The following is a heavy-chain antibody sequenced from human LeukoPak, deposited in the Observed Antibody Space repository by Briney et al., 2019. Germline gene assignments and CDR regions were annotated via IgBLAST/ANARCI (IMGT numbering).Heavy chain of an antibody. Sequence: ASVKVSCKASGYTFTGYYMHWVRQAPGPGLEWMGWMNTNSGGTNYAQKFQGRVAMTRDTSISTAYMELSRLRSDDTAVYYCARDLDLLWFGEREALRYYYYYGMDVWGQGTTVTVSS. J-gene: IGHJ6*02. V-gene: IGHV1-2*02. CDR2: MNTNSGGT. D-gene: IGHD3-10*01. CDR1: GYTFTGYY. CDR3: ARDLDLLWFGEREALRYYYYYGMDV.